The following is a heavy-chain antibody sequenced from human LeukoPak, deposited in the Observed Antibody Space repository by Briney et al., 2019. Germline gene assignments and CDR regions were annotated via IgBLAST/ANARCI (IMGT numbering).Heavy chain of an antibody. D-gene: IGHD3-10*01. CDR1: GFTVSSNY. Sequence: GGSLRLSCAASGFTVSSNYMSWVRQAPGKGLEWVSAISGRGDSTYYADSVKGRFTISRDNSNNTLYLQMNSLRAEDTALYYCAKTPTSYYFGSGSTRLDYWGQGTLVTVSS. CDR2: ISGRGDST. CDR3: AKTPTSYYFGSGSTRLDY. J-gene: IGHJ4*02. V-gene: IGHV3-23*01.